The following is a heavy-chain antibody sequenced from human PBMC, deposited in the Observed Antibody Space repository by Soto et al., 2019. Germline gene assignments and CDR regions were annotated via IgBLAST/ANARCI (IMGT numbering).Heavy chain of an antibody. CDR3: AKDPTYYYDSSGSPHYFDD. J-gene: IGHJ4*02. CDR1: GFSFTIYA. V-gene: IGHV3-23*01. Sequence: EVQLLESGGHLVHPGGSLRLSCAASGFSFTIYAMNWVRQAPGKGLEWVASVSGSGSTTYYADSVKARFIISRDNSKKRVYLYMNSLKAEDTAVYYCAKDPTYYYDSSGSPHYFDDWGQGTLVTVSS. CDR2: VSGSGSTT. D-gene: IGHD3-10*01.